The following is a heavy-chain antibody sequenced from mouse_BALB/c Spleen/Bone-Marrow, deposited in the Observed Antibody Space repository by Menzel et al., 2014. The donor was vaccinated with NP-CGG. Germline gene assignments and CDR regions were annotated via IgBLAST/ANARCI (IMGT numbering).Heavy chain of an antibody. V-gene: IGHV5-17*02. CDR1: GFTFSSFG. Sequence: EVQLVESGGGLAQPGGSRKLSCAASGFTFSSFGMHWVRQAPERGLEWVAYISSGSSTIFYADTVKGRFTISRDNPKNTLFLQMTSLGSEDTAMYYCTRGGNWEDFDYWGQGTTLTVSS. J-gene: IGHJ2*01. CDR3: TRGGNWEDFDY. D-gene: IGHD4-1*01. CDR2: ISSGSSTI.